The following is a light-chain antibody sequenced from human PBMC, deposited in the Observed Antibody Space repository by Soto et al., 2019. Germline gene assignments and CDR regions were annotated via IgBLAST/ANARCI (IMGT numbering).Light chain of an antibody. CDR1: NSNIGHSY. CDR2: DAN. CDR3: GTWDTSLSAGGV. V-gene: IGLV1-51*01. J-gene: IGLJ1*01. Sequence: QSVLTPPPSVSAAPGQKVTISCSGSNSNIGHSYVSWYQQLPGTAPKLLIYDANKRPSGIPDRFSGSKSGTSATLGITGLQTGDEADYYCGTWDTSLSAGGVFGTGTKVTVL.